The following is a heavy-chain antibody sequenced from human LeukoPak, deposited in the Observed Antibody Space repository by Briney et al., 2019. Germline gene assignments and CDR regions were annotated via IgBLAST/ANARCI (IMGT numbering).Heavy chain of an antibody. J-gene: IGHJ4*02. CDR2: ISSSSSYI. CDR1: GFTFSSYS. V-gene: IGHV3-21*01. D-gene: IGHD2-21*02. Sequence: GGSLRLSCAASGFTFSSYSMNWVRQAPGKGLEWVSSISSSSSYIYYADSVKGRFTISRDNAKNSLYLQINSLRAEDTAVYYCAGRDCGGDCYPEDWGQGTLVTVSS. CDR3: AGRDCGGDCYPED.